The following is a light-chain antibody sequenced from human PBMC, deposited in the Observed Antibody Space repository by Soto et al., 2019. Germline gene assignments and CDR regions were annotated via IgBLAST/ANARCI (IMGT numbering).Light chain of an antibody. J-gene: IGKJ2*01. CDR1: QTISTH. CDR3: QQSLTIPYT. Sequence: DIQMTQSPSSLSASVGDRVTITCRASQTISTHLNWYQQKPGKAPKLLIYAASTLQSGVPSRFSGSGSGTDFTLTTSSLQPEDFATYYCQQSLTIPYTFGQGTKLEIK. V-gene: IGKV1-39*01. CDR2: AAS.